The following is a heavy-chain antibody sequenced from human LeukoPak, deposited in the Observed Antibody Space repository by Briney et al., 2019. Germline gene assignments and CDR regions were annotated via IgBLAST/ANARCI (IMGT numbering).Heavy chain of an antibody. CDR2: IYYSGST. J-gene: IGHJ4*02. CDR1: GGSISSSSYY. Sequence: SETLSLTCTVSGGSISSSSYYWGWIRQPPGKGLEWIGSIYYSGSTYYNPSLKSRVTISVDTSKNQFSLKLSSVTAADTAVYYCTRLLYSGYYDFWSGYYNFDYWGQGTLVTVSS. CDR3: TRLLYSGYYDFWSGYYNFDY. D-gene: IGHD3-3*01. V-gene: IGHV4-39*01.